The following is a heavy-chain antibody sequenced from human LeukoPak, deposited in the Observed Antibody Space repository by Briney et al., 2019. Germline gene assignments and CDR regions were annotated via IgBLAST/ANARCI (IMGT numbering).Heavy chain of an antibody. D-gene: IGHD3-22*01. Sequence: GGSLRLSCAVSGFTFSSYGMHWVRQAPGKGLEWVAVIWYDGTNKYYADSVKGRFTISRDNSKNTLYLQMNSLRAEDTAVYYCARDYYDSSGYYYVNYWGQGTLVTVSS. V-gene: IGHV3-33*01. CDR3: ARDYYDSSGYYYVNY. CDR1: GFTFSSYG. J-gene: IGHJ4*02. CDR2: IWYDGTNK.